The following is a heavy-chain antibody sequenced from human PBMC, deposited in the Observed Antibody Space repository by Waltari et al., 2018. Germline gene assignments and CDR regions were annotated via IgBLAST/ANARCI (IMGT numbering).Heavy chain of an antibody. Sequence: QVHLQQWGAGLLKPSETLSLTCAVYGGSFGGYYWSWIRPPPGKGLEWIGHIDQNEHTTYNPSLKDRLTISVDRSQKTFTLTLTSVTAADTGVYFCASTPLFYYDTSGYSFWGQGTLVTVSS. CDR2: IDQNEHT. J-gene: IGHJ4*02. V-gene: IGHV4-34*01. CDR3: ASTPLFYYDTSGYSF. CDR1: GGSFGGYY. D-gene: IGHD3-22*01.